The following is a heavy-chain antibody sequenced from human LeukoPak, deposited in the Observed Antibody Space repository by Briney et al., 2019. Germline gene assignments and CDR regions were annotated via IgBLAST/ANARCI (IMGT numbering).Heavy chain of an antibody. Sequence: PGGSLRLSCAASGFTFSNYAMSWVRQAPGKGLEWVSGISGSGGSTNYADSVKGRFTISRDNSKNTLFLQMNTLRAEDTAVYYCTGGGWSTDAFDIWGQGTMVTFST. CDR2: ISGSGGST. CDR3: TGGGWSTDAFDI. D-gene: IGHD6-19*01. J-gene: IGHJ3*02. V-gene: IGHV3-23*01. CDR1: GFTFSNYA.